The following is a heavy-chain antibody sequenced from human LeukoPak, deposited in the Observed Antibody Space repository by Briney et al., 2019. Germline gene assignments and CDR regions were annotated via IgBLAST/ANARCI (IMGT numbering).Heavy chain of an antibody. D-gene: IGHD2-8*01. CDR2: ISRTSSYI. Sequence: GGSLRLSCAAAGFSFSTYSMNWVRQTPGKGLKWVSSISRTSSYIYYADSVKGRFTLSRDNGKNSLYLQMNSLRAEDTAVYYCARGGMGANSQEYFYYGMDVWGQGTTVTVSS. V-gene: IGHV3-21*01. J-gene: IGHJ6*02. CDR1: GFSFSTYS. CDR3: ARGGMGANSQEYFYYGMDV.